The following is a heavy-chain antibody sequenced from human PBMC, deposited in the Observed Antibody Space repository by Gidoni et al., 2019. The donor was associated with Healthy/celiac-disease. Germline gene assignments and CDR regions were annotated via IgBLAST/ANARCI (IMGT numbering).Heavy chain of an antibody. CDR2: IFSNDEK. D-gene: IGHD3-3*01. CDR1: GFSLSNARMG. V-gene: IGHV2-26*01. Sequence: QVTLKESGPVLVKPTETLTLTCTVSGFSLSNARMGVSWIRQPPGKALEWLAHIFSNDEKSYSTSLKSRLTISKDTSKSQVVLTMTNMDPVDTATYYCARIRTGYDFWSGYYYNWFDPWGQGTLVTVSS. J-gene: IGHJ5*02. CDR3: ARIRTGYDFWSGYYYNWFDP.